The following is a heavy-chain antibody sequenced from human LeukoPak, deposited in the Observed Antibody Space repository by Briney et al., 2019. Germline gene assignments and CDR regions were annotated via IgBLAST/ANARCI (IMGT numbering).Heavy chain of an antibody. Sequence: SETLSLTCAVYGGSFSGYYWSWIRQPPGKGLEWIGEINHSGSTNYNPSLKSRVTISVDTYKNQFSLKLSSVTAADTAVYYCARGRNDYGNYRFGYWGQGTLVTVSS. V-gene: IGHV4-34*01. J-gene: IGHJ4*02. D-gene: IGHD4-11*01. CDR2: INHSGST. CDR1: GGSFSGYY. CDR3: ARGRNDYGNYRFGY.